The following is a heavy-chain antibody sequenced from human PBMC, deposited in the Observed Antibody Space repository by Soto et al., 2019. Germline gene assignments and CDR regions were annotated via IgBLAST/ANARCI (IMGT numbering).Heavy chain of an antibody. CDR1: GFTVSSNY. Sequence: GGSLRLSCAASGFTVSSNYMSWVRQAPGKGLEWVSVIYMVGSTYSADSVKGGFTISRDTSKNTLYLQMNSLRAQDTEVYYVSREAYSDGCYNNGFDPWGQGTLVTVSS. J-gene: IGHJ5*02. CDR2: IYMVGST. V-gene: IGHV3-66*01. CDR3: SREAYSDGCYNNGFDP. D-gene: IGHD5-18*01.